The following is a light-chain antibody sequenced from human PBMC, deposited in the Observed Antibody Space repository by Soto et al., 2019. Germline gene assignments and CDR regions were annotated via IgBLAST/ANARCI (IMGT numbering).Light chain of an antibody. V-gene: IGLV1-40*01. Sequence: QSVLTQPPSVSGAPGQRVTISCTGSSSNIGAGYDVHWYQQLPGTAPKLLIYRNNNRPSGVPDRFSGSKSGTSASLAITGPQAEDEADYYCHSYDSSLSGSVFGGGTKVTVL. CDR2: RNN. CDR1: SSNIGAGYD. CDR3: HSYDSSLSGSV. J-gene: IGLJ3*02.